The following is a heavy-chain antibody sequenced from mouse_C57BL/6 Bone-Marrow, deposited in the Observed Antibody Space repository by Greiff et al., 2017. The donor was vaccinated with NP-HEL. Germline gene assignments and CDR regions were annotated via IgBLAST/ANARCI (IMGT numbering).Heavy chain of an antibody. CDR2: IDPENGDT. Sequence: EVKLQESGAELVRPGASVKLSCTASGFNIKDDYMHWVKQRPEQGLEWIGWIDPENGDTAYASKFQGKATITADTSSNTAYLQLSSLTSEDTAVYYCTSHEGNYEPDWFAYWGQGTLVTVSA. CDR3: TSHEGNYEPDWFAY. J-gene: IGHJ3*01. D-gene: IGHD2-1*01. CDR1: GFNIKDDY. V-gene: IGHV14-4*01.